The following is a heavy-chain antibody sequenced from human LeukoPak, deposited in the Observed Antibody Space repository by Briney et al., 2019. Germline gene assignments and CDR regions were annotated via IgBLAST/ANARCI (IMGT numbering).Heavy chain of an antibody. CDR2: ISASGDST. J-gene: IGHJ4*02. CDR3: ANWIDSGGLTY. V-gene: IGHV3-23*01. D-gene: IGHD6-19*01. Sequence: GGSLRLSCAASGFTFSDAWMSWVRQAPGKGLEGVSAISASGDSTYYADSVKGRFTISRDNSKNTLYLQMNSLRAEDTAVFYCANWIDSGGLTYWGQGTLVTVSS. CDR1: GFTFSDAW.